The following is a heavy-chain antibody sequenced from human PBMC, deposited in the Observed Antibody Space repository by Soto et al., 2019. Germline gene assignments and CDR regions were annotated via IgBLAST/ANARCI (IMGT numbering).Heavy chain of an antibody. CDR1: GGSIGSSSYY. Sequence: KPSETLSLTCTVSGGSIGSSSYYWGWIRQSPGKGLEWIGNIYYSGNTFYNPSLQSRVAISVDTSKNQFYLHLSFVTAADTAIFYCASIAAPGTTHFDFWGQGTLVTVSS. J-gene: IGHJ4*02. V-gene: IGHV4-39*01. D-gene: IGHD6-13*01. CDR2: IYYSGNT. CDR3: ASIAAPGTTHFDF.